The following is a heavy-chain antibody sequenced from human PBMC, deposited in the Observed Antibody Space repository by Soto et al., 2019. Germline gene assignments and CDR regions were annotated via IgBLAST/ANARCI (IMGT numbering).Heavy chain of an antibody. Sequence: GASVKVSCKASGYIFTSYYIHWVRQAPGQGLEWMGWINPFDGSRMFAQSFQGRVTMTRDTFTSTVYMEVSSLRSEDTAVYYCSRVDPGETPPFDHWGQGTLVTVSS. CDR1: GYIFTSYY. CDR3: SRVDPGETPPFDH. D-gene: IGHD3-10*01. V-gene: IGHV1-46*03. J-gene: IGHJ4*02. CDR2: INPFDGSR.